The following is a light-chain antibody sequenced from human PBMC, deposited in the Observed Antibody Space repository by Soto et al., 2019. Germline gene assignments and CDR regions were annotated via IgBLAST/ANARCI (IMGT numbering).Light chain of an antibody. CDR3: CSYAGSHTF. V-gene: IGLV2-11*01. Sequence: QSALTQPRSVSGSPGQSVIISCTGTNNDIGVYNFVSWYQQHPGKAPKLIIYDVTARPSGVPDRFSGSKSGTTASLTISGLQGEDEGDYYCCSYAGSHTFFGGGTKLTVL. J-gene: IGLJ2*01. CDR1: NNDIGVYNF. CDR2: DVT.